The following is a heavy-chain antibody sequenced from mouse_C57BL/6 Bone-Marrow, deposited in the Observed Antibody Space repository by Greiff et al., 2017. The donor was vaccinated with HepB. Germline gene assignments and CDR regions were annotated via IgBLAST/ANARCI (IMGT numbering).Heavy chain of an antibody. CDR3: AITAQAKAYYAMDY. CDR2: IDPNSGGT. CDR1: GYTFTSYW. V-gene: IGHV1-72*01. J-gene: IGHJ4*01. D-gene: IGHD3-2*02. Sequence: VQLQQSGAELVKPGASVKLSCKASGYTFTSYWMHWVKQRPGRGLEWIGRIDPNSGGTKYNEKFKSKATLTVDKPSSTAYMQLSSLTSEDSAVYYCAITAQAKAYYAMDYWGQGTSVTVSS.